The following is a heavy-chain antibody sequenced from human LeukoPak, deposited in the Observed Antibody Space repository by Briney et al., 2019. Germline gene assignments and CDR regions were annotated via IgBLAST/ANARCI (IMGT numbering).Heavy chain of an antibody. CDR2: INPNSGGT. CDR1: GYTFTSYG. D-gene: IGHD6-13*01. Sequence: GASVKVSCKASGYTFTSYGISWVRQAPGQGLEWMGWINPNSGGTNYAQKFQGRVTMTRDTSISTAYMELSRLRSDDTAVYYCARPRAGLGLFDPWGQGTLVTVSS. V-gene: IGHV1-2*02. CDR3: ARPRAGLGLFDP. J-gene: IGHJ5*02.